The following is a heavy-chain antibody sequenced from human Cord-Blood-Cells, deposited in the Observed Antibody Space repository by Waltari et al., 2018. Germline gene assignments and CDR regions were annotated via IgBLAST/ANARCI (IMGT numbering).Heavy chain of an antibody. Sequence: QVQLVQSGAEVTKPGSSVKVSCTASGGTFSSYAISWVRQAPGQGLEWMGGIIPIFGTASYAQKFQGRVTITADESTSTAYMELSSLRSEDTAVYYCARALGGGAFDIWGQGTMVTVSS. CDR2: IIPIFGTA. CDR1: GGTFSSYA. V-gene: IGHV1-69*01. D-gene: IGHD3-16*01. CDR3: ARALGGGAFDI. J-gene: IGHJ3*02.